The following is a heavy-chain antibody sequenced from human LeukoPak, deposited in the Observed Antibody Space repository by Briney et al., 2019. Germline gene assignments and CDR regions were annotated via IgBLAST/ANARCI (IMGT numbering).Heavy chain of an antibody. CDR3: ARDAYSSSRSDY. CDR2: ISRGSTTI. D-gene: IGHD6-6*01. CDR1: GFTFDDYS. Sequence: GGSLRLSCAASGFTFDDYSMNWVRQAPGKGLEWVSNISRGSTTIYYADSVKGRFTISRDNAKNSVYLQMNSLRAEDTALYYCARDAYSSSRSDYWGQGTLVTVSS. V-gene: IGHV3-48*01. J-gene: IGHJ4*02.